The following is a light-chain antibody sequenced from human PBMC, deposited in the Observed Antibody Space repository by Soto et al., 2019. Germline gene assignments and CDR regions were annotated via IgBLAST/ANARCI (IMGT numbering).Light chain of an antibody. J-gene: IGLJ1*01. CDR3: SSDAGNDKYV. CDR2: EVS. CDR1: SSDVGGYNY. V-gene: IGLV2-8*01. Sequence: QSALTQPPSASGSPGQSVTISCTGTSSDVGGYNYVSWYQHHPGKAPKLMIYEVSKRPSGVPDRFSGSKSGNTASLTVSGLQADDEADYYCSSDAGNDKYVFGSGTKV.